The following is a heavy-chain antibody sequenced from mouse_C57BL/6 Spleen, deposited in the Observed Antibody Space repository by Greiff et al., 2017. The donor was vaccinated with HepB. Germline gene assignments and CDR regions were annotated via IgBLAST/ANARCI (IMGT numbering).Heavy chain of an antibody. CDR2: IWSGGST. CDR3: ARRGYGSREYFDV. D-gene: IGHD1-1*01. Sequence: QVQLKESGPGLVQPSQSLSITCTVSGFSLTSYGVHWVRQSPGKGLEWLGVIWSGGSTDYNAAFISRLSISKDNSKSQVFFKMNSLQADDTAIYYCARRGYGSREYFDVWGTGTTVTVSS. J-gene: IGHJ1*03. V-gene: IGHV2-2*01. CDR1: GFSLTSYG.